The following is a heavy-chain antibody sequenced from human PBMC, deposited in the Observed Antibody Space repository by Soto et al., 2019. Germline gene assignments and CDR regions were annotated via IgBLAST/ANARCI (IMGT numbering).Heavy chain of an antibody. CDR2: LYSGGST. D-gene: IGHD3-10*01. Sequence: GGSLRLSCAASGFTVRSNYMSWVRQAPGKGLEWVSVLYSGGSTYYADSVKGRFTISRDNSKNTLYLQMNSLRAEDTAVYYCARVCRYYGSGSYYYYYGMDVWGQGTTVTVSS. CDR3: ARVCRYYGSGSYYYYYGMDV. CDR1: GFTVRSNY. V-gene: IGHV3-53*01. J-gene: IGHJ6*02.